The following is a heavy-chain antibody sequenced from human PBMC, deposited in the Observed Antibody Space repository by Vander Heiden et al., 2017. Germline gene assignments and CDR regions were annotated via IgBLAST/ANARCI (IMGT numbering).Heavy chain of an antibody. J-gene: IGHJ4*02. CDR1: GFTMSNYD. V-gene: IGHV3-30*18. D-gene: IGHD1-20*01. Sequence: QVQLVESGGGVVQPGRSLRLSCTASGFTMSNYDMHWVRQAPGKGLEWVAIISSDGSKRHYADSVKGRFTISRDNSRRALYLQMNSLRPEDTALYYCAKDQAYNHDSTGDFDYWGQGTLVTVSS. CDR3: AKDQAYNHDSTGDFDY. CDR2: ISSDGSKR.